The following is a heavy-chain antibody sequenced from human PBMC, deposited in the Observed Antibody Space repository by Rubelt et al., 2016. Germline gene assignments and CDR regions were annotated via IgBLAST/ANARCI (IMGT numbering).Heavy chain of an antibody. J-gene: IGHJ4*02. CDR1: GGSFSGYY. CDR2: INHSGST. Sequence: QVQLQQWGAGLLKPSETLSLTCAVYGGSFSGYYWSWIRQPPGKGLEWIGEINHSGSTNYNPSLKSRVTISVDTSKNQFSLKLSSVTAADTAVYYCARGDIAAAGAPFDYWGQGTLVTVSS. D-gene: IGHD6-13*01. CDR3: ARGDIAAAGAPFDY. V-gene: IGHV4-34*01.